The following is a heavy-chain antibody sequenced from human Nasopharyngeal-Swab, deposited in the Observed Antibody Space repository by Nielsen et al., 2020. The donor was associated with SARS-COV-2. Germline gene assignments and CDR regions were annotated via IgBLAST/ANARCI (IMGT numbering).Heavy chain of an antibody. Sequence: SVKVSCKASGGTFSSYAISWVRQAPGQGLEWMGGIIPIFGTANYAQKFQGRVTITADESTSTAYMELSSLRSEDTAVYYCARDFDYGGNSVDYWGQGTLVTVSS. CDR2: IIPIFGTA. J-gene: IGHJ4*02. D-gene: IGHD4-23*01. CDR1: GGTFSSYA. V-gene: IGHV1-69*13. CDR3: ARDFDYGGNSVDY.